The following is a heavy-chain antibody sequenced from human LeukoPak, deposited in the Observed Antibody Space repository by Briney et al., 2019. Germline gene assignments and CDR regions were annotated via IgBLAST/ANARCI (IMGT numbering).Heavy chain of an antibody. V-gene: IGHV4-4*02. Sequence: SGTLSLTCAVSGGSISSSNWWSWVRQPPGKGLEWIGEIYHSGSTNYNPSLKSRVTISADKSKNQFSLKLSSVTAADTAVYYCARVWGTYGDYGMDVWGQGTTVTVSS. CDR1: GGSISSSNW. CDR2: IYHSGST. CDR3: ARVWGTYGDYGMDV. J-gene: IGHJ6*02. D-gene: IGHD3-16*01.